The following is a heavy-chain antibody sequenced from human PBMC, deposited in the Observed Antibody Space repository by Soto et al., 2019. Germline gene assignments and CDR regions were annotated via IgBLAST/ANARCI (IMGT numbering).Heavy chain of an antibody. J-gene: IGHJ4*02. CDR3: ARDETYYYGSGPV. CDR1: GFTFSSYA. CDR2: IKQDGSEK. D-gene: IGHD3-10*01. V-gene: IGHV3-7*01. Sequence: PVGSRRLSCAASGFTFSSYAMSWVRQAPGKGLEWVANIKQDGSEKYYVDSVKGRFTISRDNAKNSLYLQMNSLRAEDTAVYYCARDETYYYGSGPVGGQGTLVTVSS.